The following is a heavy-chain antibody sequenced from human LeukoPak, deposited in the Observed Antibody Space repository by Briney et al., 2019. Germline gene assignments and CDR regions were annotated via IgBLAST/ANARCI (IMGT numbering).Heavy chain of an antibody. J-gene: IGHJ4*02. V-gene: IGHV3-23*01. CDR1: GFPLKNFV. CDR3: AKGKATISY. Sequence: GGAPRPSLAAPGFPLKNFVVGTVRPAPGKGGEWVSAISGSGGSTYYADSVKGRFTISRDNSKNTLYLQMNSLRAEDTAVYYCAKGKATISYWGQGTLVTVSS. D-gene: IGHD5-12*01. CDR2: ISGSGGST.